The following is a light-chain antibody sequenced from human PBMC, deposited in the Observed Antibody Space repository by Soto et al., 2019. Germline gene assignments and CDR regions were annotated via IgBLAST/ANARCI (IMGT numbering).Light chain of an antibody. Sequence: SVLKQPPSVSAAPGQKVTISCSGSSSNIEKNSVSWYQQLPGTAPKLLIYENNKRPSGIPDRFSGSKSGTSATLGITGLQTGDEADYYCGTWDSSLTAGVFGGGTKVTVL. CDR1: SSNIEKNS. J-gene: IGLJ3*02. V-gene: IGLV1-51*02. CDR2: ENN. CDR3: GTWDSSLTAGV.